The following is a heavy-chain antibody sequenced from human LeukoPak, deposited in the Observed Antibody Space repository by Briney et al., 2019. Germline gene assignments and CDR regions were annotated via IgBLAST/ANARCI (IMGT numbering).Heavy chain of an antibody. CDR3: ARLYGSGRDWFEP. D-gene: IGHD3-10*01. Sequence: PSQTLSLTCTVSGGSISSGGYYWSWIRQHPGKGLGWIGYIYYSGSTYYNPSLKSRIIISIDTSKNQFFLKLTSVTAADTAVYYCARLYGSGRDWFEPWGQGTLVTVSS. V-gene: IGHV4-31*03. CDR2: IYYSGST. J-gene: IGHJ5*02. CDR1: GGSISSGGYY.